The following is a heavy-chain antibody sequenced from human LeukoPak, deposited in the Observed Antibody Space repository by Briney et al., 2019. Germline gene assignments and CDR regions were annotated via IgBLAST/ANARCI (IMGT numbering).Heavy chain of an antibody. Sequence: SETLSLTCTVSGDSITSGSYYWSWIRQPAGKGLEWIGRIYTSGSTNYNPSLKSRVTMSVDTSKNQFSLKLSSVTAADTAVYYCARFPRGYYGSGAPYGMDVWGQGTTVTVSS. V-gene: IGHV4-61*02. D-gene: IGHD3-10*01. J-gene: IGHJ6*02. CDR3: ARFPRGYYGSGAPYGMDV. CDR2: IYTSGST. CDR1: GDSITSGSYY.